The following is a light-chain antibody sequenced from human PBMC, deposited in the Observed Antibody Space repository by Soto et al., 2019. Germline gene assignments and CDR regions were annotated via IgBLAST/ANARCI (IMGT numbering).Light chain of an antibody. CDR1: QTISAW. V-gene: IGKV1-5*01. J-gene: IGKJ1*01. CDR2: DAP. CDR3: QQYDSYPRT. Sequence: DIPMTQSPSTLSASVGDRVTITCRASQTISAWLAWYQQKPGKAPKLLIYDAPILSGGVPSRFSGSGSGTEFTLIISSLQPDDFATYYCQQYDSYPRTFGQGTKVDIK.